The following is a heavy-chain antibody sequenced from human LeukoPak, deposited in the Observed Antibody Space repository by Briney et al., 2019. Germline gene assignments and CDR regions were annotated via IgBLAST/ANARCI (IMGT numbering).Heavy chain of an antibody. D-gene: IGHD6-19*01. CDR1: GYTFTSYG. J-gene: IGHJ4*02. CDR2: ISAYNGNT. V-gene: IGHV1-18*01. CDR3: TTVGGGLAVAGTYYFDY. Sequence: ASVKVSCKASGYTFTSYGISWVRQAPGQGLEWMGWISAYNGNTNYAQKFQGRVTMTEDTSTDTAYMELSSLRSEDTAVYYCTTVGGGLAVAGTYYFDYWGRGTLVTVSS.